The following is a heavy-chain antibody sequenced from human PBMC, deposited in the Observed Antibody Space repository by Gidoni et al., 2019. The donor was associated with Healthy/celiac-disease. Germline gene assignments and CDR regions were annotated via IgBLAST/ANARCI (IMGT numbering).Heavy chain of an antibody. CDR3: ARVPTFPHSSSSY. CDR1: GYTFTSYA. CDR2: INAGNGNT. D-gene: IGHD6-13*01. V-gene: IGHV1-3*01. J-gene: IGHJ4*02. Sequence: QVQLVQSVAEVKKPGASVKVPCKASGYTFTSYAMHWVRQAPGQRLEWMGWINAGNGNTKYSQKFQGRVTITRDTSASTAYMELSSLRSEDTAVYYCARVPTFPHSSSSYWGQGTLVTVSS.